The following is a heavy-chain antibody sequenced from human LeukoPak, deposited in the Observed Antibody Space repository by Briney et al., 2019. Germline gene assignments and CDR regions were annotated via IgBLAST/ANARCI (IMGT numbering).Heavy chain of an antibody. CDR3: ARVHEAVPGTRGWGPLDY. Sequence: SETLSLTCTVSGGSISSYYWSWIRQPPGKGLEWIGYIYYSGSTNYNPSLKSRVTISVDTSKNQFSLKLSSVTAADTAVYYCARVHEAVPGTRGWGPLDYWGQGTLVTVSS. V-gene: IGHV4-59*01. D-gene: IGHD6-19*01. CDR2: IYYSGST. J-gene: IGHJ4*02. CDR1: GGSISSYY.